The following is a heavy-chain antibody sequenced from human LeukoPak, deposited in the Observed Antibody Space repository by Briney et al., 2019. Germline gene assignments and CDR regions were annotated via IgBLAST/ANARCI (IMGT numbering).Heavy chain of an antibody. Sequence: PGGSLRLSCAASGFTFSSYSMNWVRQAPGKGLEWVSSISSSSSYIYYADSVKGRFTISRDNAKNSLYLQMNSLRAEDTAVYYCARVRYCSGGSCYSPFDYWGQGTLATVSS. CDR1: GFTFSSYS. CDR3: ARVRYCSGGSCYSPFDY. V-gene: IGHV3-21*01. J-gene: IGHJ4*02. CDR2: ISSSSSYI. D-gene: IGHD2-15*01.